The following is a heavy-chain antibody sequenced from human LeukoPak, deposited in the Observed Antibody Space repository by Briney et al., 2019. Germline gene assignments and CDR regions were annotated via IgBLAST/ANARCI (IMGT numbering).Heavy chain of an antibody. CDR3: ARGGRDRIDLDS. CDR1: GFTFNTYR. J-gene: IGHJ4*02. Sequence: GGSLRLSCVASGFTFNTYRMNWVRQAPGKGLEWVSSITKSGNYINYADPVKGRFIISRDNANNSLYLQMHSLRVEDTAMYYCARGGRDRIDLDSWGQGTLVTVSS. D-gene: IGHD2-21*01. CDR2: ITKSGNYI. V-gene: IGHV3-21*01.